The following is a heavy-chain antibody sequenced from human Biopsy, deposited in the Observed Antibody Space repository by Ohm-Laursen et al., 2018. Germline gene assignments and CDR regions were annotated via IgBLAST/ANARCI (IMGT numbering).Heavy chain of an antibody. Sequence: GSLRLSCAASGFTFSRFWIHWVRQAPGKGLAWVSHTNEDGSHTDYADSVKGRFTISRDNSKNTLYLQMNSLRADDTAVYYCALAAAQTVTHFDYWGQGTLVTVSS. V-gene: IGHV3-74*01. J-gene: IGHJ4*02. CDR1: GFTFSRFW. CDR3: ALAAAQTVTHFDY. D-gene: IGHD4-17*01. CDR2: TNEDGSHT.